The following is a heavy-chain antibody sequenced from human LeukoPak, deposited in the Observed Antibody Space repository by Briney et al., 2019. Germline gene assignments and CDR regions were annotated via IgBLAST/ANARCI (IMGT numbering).Heavy chain of an antibody. J-gene: IGHJ4*02. Sequence: PGGSLTLSCALSGFTFRSYGMQWVRQAPGKGLEGVAFIRFDGSNKYYADSVRGRFTISRDNSKNTLYLQMNSLRAEDTAVNYCAKDLELVVTPAYCDSWGQGTLVTVSS. V-gene: IGHV3-30*02. D-gene: IGHD2-8*02. CDR1: GFTFRSYG. CDR3: AKDLELVVTPAYCDS. CDR2: IRFDGSNK.